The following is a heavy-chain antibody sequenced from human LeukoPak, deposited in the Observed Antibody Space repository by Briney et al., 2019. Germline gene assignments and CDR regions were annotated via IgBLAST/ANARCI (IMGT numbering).Heavy chain of an antibody. V-gene: IGHV1-2*02. D-gene: IGHD6-13*01. CDR3: ARVSPYSSSWYWEDY. CDR1: GYTFTGYY. Sequence: ASVKVSCKASGYTFTGYYMQWVRQAPGQGLEWMGWINPNSGGTNYAQKFQGRVTMTRDTSISTAYMELSRLRSDDTAVYYCARVSPYSSSWYWEDYWGQGTLVTVSS. CDR2: INPNSGGT. J-gene: IGHJ4*02.